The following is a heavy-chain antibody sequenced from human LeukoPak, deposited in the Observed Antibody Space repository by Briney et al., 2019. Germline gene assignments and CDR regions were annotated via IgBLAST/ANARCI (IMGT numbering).Heavy chain of an antibody. CDR2: INPNSGGT. V-gene: IGHV1-2*02. CDR3: ARDLSPTTVTTIFDY. CDR1: GYTFTGYY. Sequence: ASVKVSCKASGYTFTGYYMHWVRQAPGQGLEWMGWINPNSGGTNYAQKFQGRVTMTRDTSISTAYMELSGLRSDDTAVYYCARDLSPTTVTTIFDYWGQGTLVTVSS. D-gene: IGHD4-17*01. J-gene: IGHJ4*02.